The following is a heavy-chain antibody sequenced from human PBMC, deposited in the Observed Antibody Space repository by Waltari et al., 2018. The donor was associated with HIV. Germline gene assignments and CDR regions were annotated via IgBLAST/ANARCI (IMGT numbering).Heavy chain of an antibody. D-gene: IGHD3-22*01. V-gene: IGHV3-7*01. CDR1: GFTFGSHW. Sequence: EVQLVVSGGGLVQPGESLRLSCAASGFTFGSHWMSWVRQAPGKGLEWVANIKPDGSETYYVDSVKGRFTISRDNAKTSLYLQMNGLRAEDTAVYFCAREYFYESSGYYYRSTFDYWGQGTLVTVSS. CDR3: AREYFYESSGYYYRSTFDY. CDR2: IKPDGSET. J-gene: IGHJ4*02.